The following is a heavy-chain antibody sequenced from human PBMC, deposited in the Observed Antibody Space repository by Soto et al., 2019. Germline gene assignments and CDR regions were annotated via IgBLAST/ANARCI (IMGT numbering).Heavy chain of an antibody. CDR1: GFTFSPFW. D-gene: IGHD3-10*01. CDR3: VRDRGQTDSHDI. V-gene: IGHV3-74*01. J-gene: IGHJ3*02. CDR2: MNADGSTT. Sequence: GGSLRLSCAASGFTFSPFWMHWARHAPGKGLEWVSHMNADGSTTLYADTVKGRFTISRDNAKNTLYLQMKSLRADDTAVYYCVRDRGQTDSHDIWGQGTMVTVS.